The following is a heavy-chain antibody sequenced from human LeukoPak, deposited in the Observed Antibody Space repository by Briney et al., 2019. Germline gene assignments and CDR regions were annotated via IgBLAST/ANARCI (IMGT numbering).Heavy chain of an antibody. D-gene: IGHD4-11*01. CDR2: ISYDGSNK. CDR1: GFTFSSYG. V-gene: IGHV3-30*18. CDR3: AKDRVRLQMSGWFDP. J-gene: IGHJ5*02. Sequence: GRSLRLSCAASGFTFSSYGMHWVRQAPGKGLEWVAVISYDGSNKYYADSVKGRFTISRDNSKNTLYLQMNSLRAEGTAVYYCAKDRVRLQMSGWFDPWGQGTLVTVSS.